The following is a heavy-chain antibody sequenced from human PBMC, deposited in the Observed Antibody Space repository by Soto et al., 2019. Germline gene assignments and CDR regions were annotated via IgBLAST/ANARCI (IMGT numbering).Heavy chain of an antibody. Sequence: QVQLVQSGAEVKKPGSSVKVSCKASGGTFSSYALSWVRQAPGQGLEWMGGIIPMSGATNYAQKFQGRVTFTADESTNTAYLELTSQRSEDTAVYYCARGGPENDYWGQGTLVTVSP. V-gene: IGHV1-69*12. CDR1: GGTFSSYA. CDR3: ARGGPENDY. D-gene: IGHD1-26*01. J-gene: IGHJ4*02. CDR2: IIPMSGAT.